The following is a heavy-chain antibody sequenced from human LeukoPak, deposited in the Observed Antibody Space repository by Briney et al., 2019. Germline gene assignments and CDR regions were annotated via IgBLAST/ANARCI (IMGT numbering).Heavy chain of an antibody. CDR2: INHSGST. Sequence: PLETLSLTCAVYGGSFSGYYWSWIRQPPGKGLEWIGEINHSGSTNYNPSLKSRVTISVDTSKNQFSLKLSSVTAADTAVYYCARGRGNSTMPTYWGQGTLVTVSS. CDR3: ARGRGNSTMPTY. D-gene: IGHD1-7*01. CDR1: GGSFSGYY. J-gene: IGHJ4*02. V-gene: IGHV4-34*01.